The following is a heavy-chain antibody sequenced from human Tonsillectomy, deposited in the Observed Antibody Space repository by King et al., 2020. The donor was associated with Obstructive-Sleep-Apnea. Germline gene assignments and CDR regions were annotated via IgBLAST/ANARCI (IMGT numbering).Heavy chain of an antibody. CDR3: ATRQGWESYLGYVSDI. D-gene: IGHD7-27*01. CDR1: DGSISSYY. J-gene: IGHJ3*02. V-gene: IGHV4-59*03. CDR2: IYYSGST. Sequence: VQLQESGPGLVKPSETLSLTCTVSDGSISSYYWSWIRQPPGKGLEWIGYIYYSGSTNYKPSLKSRVTISVDTSKNQFSLKLTSVTAADTAVYYCATRQGWESYLGYVSDIWGQGTMVTVSS.